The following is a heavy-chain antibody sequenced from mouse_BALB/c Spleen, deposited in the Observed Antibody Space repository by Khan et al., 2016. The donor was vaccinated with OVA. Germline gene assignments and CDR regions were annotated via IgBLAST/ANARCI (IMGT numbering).Heavy chain of an antibody. D-gene: IGHD2-3*01. J-gene: IGHJ3*01. CDR1: GYTFTNYW. V-gene: IGHV1-69*02. CDR3: AREEVDGSSFAY. Sequence: QVQLQQPGIELVRPGASVKLSCKASGYTFTNYWINWVKQRPGQGLEWIGNIYPSDSYTNYNQKFKENATLHVDKSSSTDYLHLSSPASEDSAVFYYAREEVDGSSFAYWGQGTLVTVSA. CDR2: IYPSDSYT.